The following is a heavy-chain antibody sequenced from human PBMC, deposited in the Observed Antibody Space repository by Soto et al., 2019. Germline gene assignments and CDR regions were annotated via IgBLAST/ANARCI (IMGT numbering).Heavy chain of an antibody. CDR3: ARGGRVGSGKPLYYYYYMDV. CDR1: VGSFSGYY. Sequence: SDTLSLTCAVYVGSFSGYYWSCIGQPRGKGLEWIGEINHSGSTNYNPSLKSRVTISVDTSKIQFSLKLSSVTAADTAVYYCARGGRVGSGKPLYYYYYMDVWGKGTTVT. V-gene: IGHV4-34*01. CDR2: INHSGST. J-gene: IGHJ6*03. D-gene: IGHD3-10*01.